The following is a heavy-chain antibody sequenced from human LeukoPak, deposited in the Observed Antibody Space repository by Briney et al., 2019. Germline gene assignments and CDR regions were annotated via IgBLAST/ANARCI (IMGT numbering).Heavy chain of an antibody. CDR1: GFSFRSYA. J-gene: IGHJ3*02. CDR2: ISSGSSTI. D-gene: IGHD2-21*02. CDR3: ARENIVVVTAIRDAFDI. Sequence: GRSLRLSCAASGFSFRSYAMHWVRQAPGKGLEWVSYISSGSSTIYYADSVKGRFTISRDNAKNSLCLQMNSLRDEDMAVYYCARENIVVVTAIRDAFDIWGQGTMVTVSS. V-gene: IGHV3-48*02.